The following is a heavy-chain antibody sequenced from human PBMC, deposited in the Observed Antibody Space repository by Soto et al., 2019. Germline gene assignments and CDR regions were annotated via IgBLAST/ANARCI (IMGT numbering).Heavy chain of an antibody. D-gene: IGHD6-13*01. CDR1: GGRVSSNSAA. Sequence: PSQTLPLTCASSGGRVSSNSAAWNWIRPSPSRGLEWLGRTYYRSKWYNDYAVSVKSRITINPDTSKNQFSLQLNSVTAADTAVYYCASAAAGIPYNWFDPWGQETLVTVSS. J-gene: IGHJ5*02. CDR2: TYYRSKWYN. V-gene: IGHV6-1*01. CDR3: ASAAAGIPYNWFDP.